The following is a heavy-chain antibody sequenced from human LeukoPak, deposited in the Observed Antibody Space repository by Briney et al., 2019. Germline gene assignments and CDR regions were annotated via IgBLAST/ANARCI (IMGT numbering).Heavy chain of an antibody. D-gene: IGHD3-22*01. Sequence: KPSETLSLTCTVSGGSISGSSYYWGWIRQPPGKGLEWIGSIYYSGSTYYNPSLKSRVTISVDTSKNQFSLKLSSVTAADTAVYYCARRVIVPSGYFFDYWGQGTLVTVSS. CDR1: GGSISGSSYY. CDR3: ARRVIVPSGYFFDY. V-gene: IGHV4-39*01. CDR2: IYYSGST. J-gene: IGHJ4*02.